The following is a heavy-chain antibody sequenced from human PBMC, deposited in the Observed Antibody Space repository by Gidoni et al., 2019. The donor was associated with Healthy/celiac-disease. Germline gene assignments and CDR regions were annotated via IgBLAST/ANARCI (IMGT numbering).Heavy chain of an antibody. J-gene: IGHJ4*02. CDR3: ARSSRLDY. CDR1: GGSFSGYY. V-gene: IGHV4-34*01. Sequence: QVQLQQWGAGLLKPSETLSLTCAVYGGSFSGYYWSWIRQPPGQGLEWIGEINHSGSTNYNPSLKSRVTISVDTSKNQFSLKLSSVTAADTAVYYCARSSRLDYWGQGTLVTVSS. CDR2: INHSGST. D-gene: IGHD6-13*01.